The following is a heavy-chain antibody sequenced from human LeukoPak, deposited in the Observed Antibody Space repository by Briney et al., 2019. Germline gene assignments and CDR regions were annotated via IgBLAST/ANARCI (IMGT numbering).Heavy chain of an antibody. V-gene: IGHV3-21*01. CDR2: ISSSSSYI. CDR1: GFTFSSYS. CDR3: ARDMVRGVLTPGYYFDY. D-gene: IGHD3-10*01. Sequence: TGGSLRLSCAASGFTFSSYSMNWVRQAPGKGLEWVSSISSSSSYIYYADSVKGRFTISRDNAKNSLYLQMNSLRAEDSAVYYCARDMVRGVLTPGYYFDYWGQGTLVTVSS. J-gene: IGHJ4*02.